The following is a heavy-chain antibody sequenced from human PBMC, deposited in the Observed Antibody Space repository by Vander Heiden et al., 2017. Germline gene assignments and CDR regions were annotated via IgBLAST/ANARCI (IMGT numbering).Heavy chain of an antibody. CDR3: ARDSVRTYYYDSSGYYPDY. CDR2: ISSSSSYI. Sequence: EVQLVESGGGLVKPGGSLRLSCAASGFTFSSYRMNLVRQAPGKGLEWVPSISSSSSYIYYADSVKGRFTISRDNAKNSLYLQMNSLRAEDTAVYYCARDSVRTYYYDSSGYYPDYWGQGTLVTVSS. V-gene: IGHV3-21*01. CDR1: GFTFSSYR. D-gene: IGHD3-22*01. J-gene: IGHJ4*02.